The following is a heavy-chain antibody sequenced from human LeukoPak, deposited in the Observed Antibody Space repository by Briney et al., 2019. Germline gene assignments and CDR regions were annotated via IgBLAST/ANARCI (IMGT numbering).Heavy chain of an antibody. Sequence: TSETLSLTCTVSGVSITSEIWWSWVRQPPGKGLEWIGEIHHGGTTAFKPSLKSRVSMSVDTSKNHFSLRLSSVTAADTAVYYCARSPYSSNIDYWGQGTLVTVSS. V-gene: IGHV4-4*02. D-gene: IGHD6-13*01. CDR2: IHHGGTT. CDR3: ARSPYSSNIDY. CDR1: GVSITSEIW. J-gene: IGHJ4*02.